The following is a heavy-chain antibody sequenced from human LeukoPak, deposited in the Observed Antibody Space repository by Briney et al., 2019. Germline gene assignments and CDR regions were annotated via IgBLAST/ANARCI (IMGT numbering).Heavy chain of an antibody. CDR1: GGSISSGTYY. CDR2: ISTSEST. V-gene: IGHV4-61*02. J-gene: IGHJ4*02. CDR3: ARGALPGADKYYFDY. Sequence: SQTLSLTCTVPGGSISSGTYYWSWIRQPAGKGLEWIGRISTSESTNYNSSLKSRVTVSVDTSKNQFSLKLSSVTAADTAVYYCARGALPGADKYYFDYWGQGTLVTVSS. D-gene: IGHD1-14*01.